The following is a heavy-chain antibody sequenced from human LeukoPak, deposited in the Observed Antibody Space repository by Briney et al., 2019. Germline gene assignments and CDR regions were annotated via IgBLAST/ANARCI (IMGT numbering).Heavy chain of an antibody. CDR2: SYWNNDK. V-gene: IGHV2-5*01. CDR1: GFSLSSTGVG. J-gene: IGHJ1*01. CDR3: AHKGRGSGSYNM. Sequence: SGPTLVKPTQTLTLTCTFSGFSLSSTGVGVGWIRQPPGKALEWLAVSYWNNDKSYSPSLKSRLTITKDTSKNQVVLIMTNMDPVDTATYYCAHKGRGSGSYNMWGQGTLVTVSS. D-gene: IGHD3-10*01.